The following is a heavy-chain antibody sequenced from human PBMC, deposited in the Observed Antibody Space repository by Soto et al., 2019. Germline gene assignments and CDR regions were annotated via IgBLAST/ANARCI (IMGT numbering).Heavy chain of an antibody. CDR3: ARGGEYSGYDLGAFDI. CDR2: IYYSGST. J-gene: IGHJ3*02. Sequence: SETLSLTCTVSGGSISSYYWSWIRQPPGKGLEWIGYIYYSGSTNYNPSLKSRVTISVDTSKNQFSLKLSSVTAADMAVYYCARGGEYSGYDLGAFDIWGQGTMVTVSS. V-gene: IGHV4-59*01. D-gene: IGHD5-12*01. CDR1: GGSISSYY.